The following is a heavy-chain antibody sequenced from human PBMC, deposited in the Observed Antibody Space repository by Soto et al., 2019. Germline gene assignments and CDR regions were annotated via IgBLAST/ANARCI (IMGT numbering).Heavy chain of an antibody. J-gene: IGHJ4*02. CDR1: GFTFSSYG. Sequence: QPGGSLRLSCAASGFTFSSYGMHWVRQAPGKGLEWVAVISYDGSNKYYADSVKGRFTISRDNSKNTLYLQMNSLRAEDTAVYYCAKGPGIAVIGYWGQGTLVTVSS. CDR2: ISYDGSNK. CDR3: AKGPGIAVIGY. D-gene: IGHD6-19*01. V-gene: IGHV3-30*18.